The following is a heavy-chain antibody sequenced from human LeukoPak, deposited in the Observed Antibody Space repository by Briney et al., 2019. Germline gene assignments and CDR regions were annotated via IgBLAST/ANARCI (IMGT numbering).Heavy chain of an antibody. CDR2: INGSGGST. Sequence: GGSLRLSCAASGFTFSSYAMSWVRQAPGKGLEWVSAINGSGGSTYYADSVKGRFTISRDNSKNTLYLQMNSLRAEDTAVYYCAKDPRSSVLRYFDWLLSGSYFDYWGQGTLVTVSS. D-gene: IGHD3-9*01. V-gene: IGHV3-23*01. CDR3: AKDPRSSVLRYFDWLLSGSYFDY. J-gene: IGHJ4*02. CDR1: GFTFSSYA.